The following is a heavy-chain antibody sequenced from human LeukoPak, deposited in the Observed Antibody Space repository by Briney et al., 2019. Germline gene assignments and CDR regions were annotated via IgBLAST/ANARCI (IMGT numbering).Heavy chain of an antibody. V-gene: IGHV3-21*01. CDR1: GFTFSSYS. D-gene: IGHD6-13*01. Sequence: WGSLRLSCAASGFTFSSYSMNWVRQAPGKGLEWVSSISSSSSYIYYADSVKGRFTISRDDAKNSLYLQMNSLRAEDTAVYYCARDTAAGFAFDYWGQGTLVTVSS. CDR3: ARDTAAGFAFDY. CDR2: ISSSSSYI. J-gene: IGHJ4*02.